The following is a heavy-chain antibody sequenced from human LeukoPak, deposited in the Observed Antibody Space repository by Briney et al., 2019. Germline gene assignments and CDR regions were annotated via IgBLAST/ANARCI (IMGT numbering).Heavy chain of an antibody. Sequence: SETLSLTCAVYGGSFSGYYWSWIRQPPGKGLEWIGEINHSGSTNHNPSLKSRVTISVDTSKNQFSLKLSSVTAADTAVYYCARRRWGASGNFDYWGQGTLVTVSS. CDR3: ARRRWGASGNFDY. CDR2: INHSGST. V-gene: IGHV4-34*01. J-gene: IGHJ4*02. CDR1: GGSFSGYY. D-gene: IGHD3-16*01.